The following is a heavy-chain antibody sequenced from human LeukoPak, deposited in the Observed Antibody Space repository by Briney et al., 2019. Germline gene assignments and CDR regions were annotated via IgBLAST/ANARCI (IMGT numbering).Heavy chain of an antibody. V-gene: IGHV3-66*01. J-gene: IGHJ4*02. CDR3: ANEYYYDSSGYSG. CDR2: IYSGGST. CDR1: GFTVSSNY. D-gene: IGHD3-22*01. Sequence: GGSLRLSCAASGFTVSSNYMSWVRQAPGRGLEWVSVIYSGGSTYYADSVKGRFTIPRDNSKNTLYLQMNSLRAEDTAVYYCANEYYYDSSGYSGWGQGTLVTVSS.